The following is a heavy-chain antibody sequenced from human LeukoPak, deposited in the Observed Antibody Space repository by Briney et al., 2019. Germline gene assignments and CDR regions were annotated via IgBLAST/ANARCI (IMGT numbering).Heavy chain of an antibody. D-gene: IGHD2-21*01. CDR2: ISSSSSYI. Sequence: PGGSLRLSCAASGFSFRDYEMNWVRQAPGKGLEWVSSISSSSSYIYYADSVKGRFTISRDNAKNSLYLQMNSLRAEDTAVYYCARDLTIAVIAGYWGQGTLVTVSS. CDR1: GFSFRDYE. V-gene: IGHV3-21*01. CDR3: ARDLTIAVIAGY. J-gene: IGHJ4*02.